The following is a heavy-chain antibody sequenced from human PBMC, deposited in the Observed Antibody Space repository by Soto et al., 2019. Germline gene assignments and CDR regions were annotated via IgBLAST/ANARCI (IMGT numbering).Heavy chain of an antibody. CDR1: GFTFSSYG. Sequence: PGGSLRLSCAASGFTFSSYGMHWVRQAPGKGLEWVAVISYDGSNKYYADSVKGRFTISRDNSKNTLYLQMNSLRAEDTAVYYCAKDLSGSMVHYYYCMDVRGQGTTVTVSS. CDR3: AKDLSGSMVHYYYCMDV. CDR2: ISYDGSNK. J-gene: IGHJ6*02. D-gene: IGHD3-10*01. V-gene: IGHV3-30*18.